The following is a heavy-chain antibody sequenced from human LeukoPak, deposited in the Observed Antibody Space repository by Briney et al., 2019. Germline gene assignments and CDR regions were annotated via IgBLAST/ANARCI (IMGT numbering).Heavy chain of an antibody. D-gene: IGHD1-26*01. CDR1: GFTFSSYA. CDR2: ISGSGGIT. J-gene: IGHJ4*01. CDR3: AKDKVGAIPLFDY. Sequence: GGSLTLPCAASGFTFSSYAMSWVRQAPGKGLEWVSSISGSGGITYYADSVRGRFTISRDNSKNTLYLQMNSLGAEDTAVYYCAKDKVGAIPLFDYWGHGTLVTVSS. V-gene: IGHV3-23*01.